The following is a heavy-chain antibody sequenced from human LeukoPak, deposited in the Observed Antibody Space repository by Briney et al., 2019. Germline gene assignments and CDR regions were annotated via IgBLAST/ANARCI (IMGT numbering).Heavy chain of an antibody. D-gene: IGHD1-7*01. Sequence: ASVTVSFTASGYTFTGYYMHWVRQAPGQGLEWMGRINPHSGGTNYAQKFQARVTMTRDTSISTAYMELSRLRSDDTAVYYCTREWNWYYFDYWGQGTLVTVSS. CDR1: GYTFTGYY. CDR2: INPHSGGT. J-gene: IGHJ4*02. CDR3: TREWNWYYFDY. V-gene: IGHV1-2*06.